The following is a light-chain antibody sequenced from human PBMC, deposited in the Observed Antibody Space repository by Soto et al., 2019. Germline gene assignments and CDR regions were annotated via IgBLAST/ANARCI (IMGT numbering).Light chain of an antibody. V-gene: IGLV2-14*03. CDR1: SSDVGAYNF. J-gene: IGLJ1*01. CDR3: SSYTSSSTHV. CDR2: DVS. Sequence: QSVLTQPASVSGSPGQSITLSCTGTSSDVGAYNFVSWYQQHPGKVPKLMIFDVSSRPSGVSDRFSGSKPGNTASLTISGVQAEDEGDYYCSSYTSSSTHVFGSGTKVTVL.